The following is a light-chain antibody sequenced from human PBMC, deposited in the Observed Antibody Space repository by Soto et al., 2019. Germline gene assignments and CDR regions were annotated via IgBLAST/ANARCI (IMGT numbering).Light chain of an antibody. Sequence: QSALTQPPSASGSPGQSVAISCTGTSSDVGGNNYVSWYQQHPGKAPKLMVYEVTKRPSGVPDPFSGSKSGNTASLTVSGLQGEDEADYYCSSYAGRNNVIFGGGTKLAVL. V-gene: IGLV2-8*01. J-gene: IGLJ2*01. CDR1: SSDVGGNNY. CDR2: EVT. CDR3: SSYAGRNNVI.